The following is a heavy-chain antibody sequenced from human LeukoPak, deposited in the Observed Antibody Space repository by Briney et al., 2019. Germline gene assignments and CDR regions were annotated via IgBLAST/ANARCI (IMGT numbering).Heavy chain of an antibody. D-gene: IGHD2-2*01. V-gene: IGHV1-2*02. CDR3: ARVQDIVVGPAAPGLYY. Sequence: AAVKVSCKASGYTFTGYYMHWVRQAPGQGLEWMGWINPNSGGTNYAQKFQGRVTMTRDTSISTAYMELSRLRSDDTAVYYCARVQDIVVGPAAPGLYYWGQGIMVTVSS. CDR2: INPNSGGT. J-gene: IGHJ4*02. CDR1: GYTFTGYY.